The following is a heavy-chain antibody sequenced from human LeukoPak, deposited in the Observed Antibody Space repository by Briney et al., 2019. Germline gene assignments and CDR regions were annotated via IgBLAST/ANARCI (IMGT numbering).Heavy chain of an antibody. V-gene: IGHV1-69*13. Sequence: GASVKVSCKASGGTFSSYAISWVRQAPGQGLEWMGGIIPIFGTANYAQEFQGRVTITADESTSTAYMELSSLRSEDTAVYYCARPAGSNSSSWYGGAFDIWGQGTMVTVSS. D-gene: IGHD6-13*01. CDR1: GGTFSSYA. J-gene: IGHJ3*02. CDR2: IIPIFGTA. CDR3: ARPAGSNSSSWYGGAFDI.